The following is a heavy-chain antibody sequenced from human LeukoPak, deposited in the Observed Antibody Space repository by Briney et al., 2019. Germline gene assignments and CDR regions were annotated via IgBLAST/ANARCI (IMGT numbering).Heavy chain of an antibody. J-gene: IGHJ4*02. CDR1: GFTVSSNY. Sequence: GGSLRLSCAASGFTVSSNYMSWVRQGPGKGLEWVSVIYSGGSTYYADSVRGRFTISRDNSKNTLYLQMNSLRVNDTAVYYCARLWDDSRESEYYFDYWGQGTLVTVSS. D-gene: IGHD3-22*01. V-gene: IGHV3-66*01. CDR3: ARLWDDSRESEYYFDY. CDR2: IYSGGST.